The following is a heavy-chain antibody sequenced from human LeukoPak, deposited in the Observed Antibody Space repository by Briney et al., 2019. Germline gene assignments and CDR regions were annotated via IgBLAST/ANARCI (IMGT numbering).Heavy chain of an antibody. CDR2: IKQDGSEK. D-gene: IGHD1-7*01. Sequence: GGSLRLSCAASGFTFSSYWMSWVRQAPGKGLEWVAHIKQDGSEKYYVDSVKGRFTISRDNAKNSLYLQMNSLRAEDTAVYYCAPEYNWNYGPGYNWFDHWGQGTLVTVSS. CDR1: GFTFSSYW. CDR3: APEYNWNYGPGYNWFDH. J-gene: IGHJ5*02. V-gene: IGHV3-7*01.